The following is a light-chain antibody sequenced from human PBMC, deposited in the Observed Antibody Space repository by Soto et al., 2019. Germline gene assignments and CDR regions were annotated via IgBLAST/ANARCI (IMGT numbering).Light chain of an antibody. CDR2: AAS. Sequence: DIQMTQSPSSLSASVGDRVTITCRASQGIGSDLGWYQQKPGKAPKRLIYAASSFHSGVSSRFSGSGSGTEFTLTISSLRPEDFATYYCLQYNDYPRTFGQGTKVEI. J-gene: IGKJ1*01. CDR1: QGIGSD. V-gene: IGKV1-17*01. CDR3: LQYNDYPRT.